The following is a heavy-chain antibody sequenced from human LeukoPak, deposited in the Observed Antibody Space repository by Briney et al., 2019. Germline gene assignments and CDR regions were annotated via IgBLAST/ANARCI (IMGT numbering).Heavy chain of an antibody. CDR3: ARDQVDTAMVTVYFDY. D-gene: IGHD5-18*01. CDR2: IYYSGST. J-gene: IGHJ4*02. V-gene: IGHV4-59*01. CDR1: GGSLSNYY. Sequence: PSETPSLTCTVSGGSLSNYYWNWIRQPPGKGLEWIAYIYYSGSTNYNPSLKSRVTISLDTSKNQFSLKLSSVTTADTAVYYCARDQVDTAMVTVYFDYWGQGTLVTVSS.